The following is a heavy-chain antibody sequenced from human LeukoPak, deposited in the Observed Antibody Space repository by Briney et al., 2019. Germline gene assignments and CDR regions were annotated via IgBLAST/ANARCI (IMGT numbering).Heavy chain of an antibody. Sequence: SGTLSLSCAVSGGSISSGNWWTWARQPPGRGLEGIGVICQSGTTTYNPSLKSRVTMSMNKSKNDMSLRLPSVTAADTAVYFCAREGGCSGGSCCAFDLWGQGTLVIVSS. J-gene: IGHJ4*02. CDR1: GGSISSGNW. CDR2: ICQSGTT. CDR3: AREGGCSGGSCCAFDL. D-gene: IGHD2-15*01. V-gene: IGHV4-4*02.